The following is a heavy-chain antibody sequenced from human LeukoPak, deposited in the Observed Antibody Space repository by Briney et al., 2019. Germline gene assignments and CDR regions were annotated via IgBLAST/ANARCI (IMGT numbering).Heavy chain of an antibody. V-gene: IGHV3-48*01. D-gene: IGHD3-3*01. CDR3: ARESESYDFWSGYGVY. J-gene: IGHJ4*02. Sequence: PGGSLRLSCGVSGFTLSSYSMNWVRQAPGKGLEWISYISPSTTIYYADSVKGRFTISRDNAQNSLYLLMNSLRAEDTAVYYCARESESYDFWSGYGVYWGQGTLVTVSS. CDR1: GFTLSSYS. CDR2: ISPSTTI.